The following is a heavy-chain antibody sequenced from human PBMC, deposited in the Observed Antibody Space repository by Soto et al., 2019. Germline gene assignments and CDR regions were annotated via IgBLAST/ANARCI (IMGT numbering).Heavy chain of an antibody. CDR2: ISGSGGST. D-gene: IGHD6-6*01. CDR3: AKGRGGSSKMSVDY. J-gene: IGHJ4*02. CDR1: GFTFSSYA. Sequence: PGGSLRLSCAASGFTFSSYAMSWVRQAPGKGLEWVSAISGSGGSTYYADSVKGRFTISRDNSKNTLYLQMNSLRAEDTAVYYCAKGRGGSSKMSVDYWGQGTLVTVSS. V-gene: IGHV3-23*01.